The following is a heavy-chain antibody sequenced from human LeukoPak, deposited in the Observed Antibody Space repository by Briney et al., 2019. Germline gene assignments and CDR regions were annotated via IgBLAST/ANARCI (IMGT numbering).Heavy chain of an antibody. CDR3: ARDGPPLSSGWDYYYYGMDV. CDR1: GYTFTSYY. J-gene: IGHJ6*02. D-gene: IGHD6-19*01. V-gene: IGHV1-46*01. CDR2: INPSGGST. Sequence: ASVKVSCKASGYTFTSYYMHWVRQAPGQGLEWMGIINPSGGSTSYAQKFQGRVTVTRDTSTSTVYMELSSLRSEDTAVYYCARDGPPLSSGWDYYYYGMDVWGQGTTVTVSS.